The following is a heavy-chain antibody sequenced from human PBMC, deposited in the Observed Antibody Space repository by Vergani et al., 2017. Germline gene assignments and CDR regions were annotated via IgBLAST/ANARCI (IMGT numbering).Heavy chain of an antibody. CDR1: GFTFSSYA. J-gene: IGHJ4*02. CDR3: ATIGGKYYDFWSGYYDD. Sequence: EVQLLESGGGLVQPGGSLRLSCAASGFTFSSYAMSWVRQAPGKGLEWVSAISGSGGSTYYADSVKGRFTISRDNSKNTLYLQMNSLRAEDTAVYYCATIGGKYYDFWSGYYDDWGQGTLVTVSS. CDR2: ISGSGGST. D-gene: IGHD3-3*01. V-gene: IGHV3-23*01.